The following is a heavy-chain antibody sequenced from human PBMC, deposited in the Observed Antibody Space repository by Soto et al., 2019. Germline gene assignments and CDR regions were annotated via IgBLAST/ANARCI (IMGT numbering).Heavy chain of an antibody. V-gene: IGHV4-31*03. J-gene: IGHJ4*02. CDR3: ARGSTVAAILFDY. CDR1: GDSISSGGYY. CDR2: IYYSGST. Sequence: QVQLQESGPGLVKPSQTLSLTCTVSGDSISSGGYYWSWIRQHPGKGLEWIGYIYYSGSTYYNPSLKCRVIISVDAAKNQFSLKLSSVTAADTAVYYCARGSTVAAILFDYWGQGTLVNVSS. D-gene: IGHD2-15*01.